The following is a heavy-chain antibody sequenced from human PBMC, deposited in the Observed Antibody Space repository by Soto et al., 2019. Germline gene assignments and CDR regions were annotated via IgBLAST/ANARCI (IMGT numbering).Heavy chain of an antibody. CDR2: ISAYNGNT. J-gene: IGHJ6*02. CDR1: GYTFTNYS. V-gene: IGHV1-18*04. CDR3: ARGAYYYGSGSYYLRYYGMDV. D-gene: IGHD3-10*01. Sequence: ASVKVSCKASGYTFTNYSIGWVRQAPGQGLEWMGWISAYNGNTNYAQKLQGRVTMTTDTSTSTAYMELRSLRSDDTAVYYCARGAYYYGSGSYYLRYYGMDVWGQGTTVTVSS.